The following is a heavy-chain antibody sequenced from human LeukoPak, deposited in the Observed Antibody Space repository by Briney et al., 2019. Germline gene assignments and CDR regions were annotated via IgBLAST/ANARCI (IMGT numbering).Heavy chain of an antibody. CDR1: GFTVSSNY. V-gene: IGHV3-66*02. CDR2: IYSGGST. Sequence: GGSLRLSCAASGFTVSSNYMSWVRQAPGKGLEWVSVIYSGGSTYYADSVKGRFTISRDNSKNTLYLQMNSLRAEDTAVYYCARDGGYCGGDCYTEIWGQGTMVTISS. J-gene: IGHJ3*02. CDR3: ARDGGYCGGDCYTEI. D-gene: IGHD2-21*02.